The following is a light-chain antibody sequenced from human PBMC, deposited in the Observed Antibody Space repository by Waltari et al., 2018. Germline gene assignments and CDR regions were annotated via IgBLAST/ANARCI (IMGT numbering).Light chain of an antibody. Sequence: QLVLTQSPSASASLGASVKLTCTLSSGHSSNIIAWHQQQPVKGPRYLMKVNSDGSHSKGDEIPDRFSGSSSGAERYRTISSLQSEDEADYYCQTGGHGTWVFGGGTKLTV. CDR2: VNSDGSH. V-gene: IGLV4-69*01. CDR1: SGHSSNI. CDR3: QTGGHGTWV. J-gene: IGLJ3*02.